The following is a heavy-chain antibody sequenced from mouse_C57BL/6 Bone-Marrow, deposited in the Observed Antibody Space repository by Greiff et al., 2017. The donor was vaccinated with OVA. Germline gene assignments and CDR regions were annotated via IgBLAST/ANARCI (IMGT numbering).Heavy chain of an antibody. J-gene: IGHJ2*01. CDR3: ARSITTVVAYYFDY. CDR2: IYPGSGNT. V-gene: IGHV1-76*01. Sequence: QVQLQQSGAELVRPGASVKLSCKASGYTFTDYYINWVKQRPGQGLEWIARIYPGSGNTYYNEKFKGKATLTAEKSSSTAYMQLSSLTSEDSAVYVCARSITTVVAYYFDYWGQGTTLTVSS. CDR1: GYTFTDYY. D-gene: IGHD1-1*01.